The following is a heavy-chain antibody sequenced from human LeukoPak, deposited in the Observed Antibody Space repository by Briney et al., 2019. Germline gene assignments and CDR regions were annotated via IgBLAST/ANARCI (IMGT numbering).Heavy chain of an antibody. V-gene: IGHV4-4*02. D-gene: IGHD6-19*01. CDR1: GGSISSSNW. Sequence: PSGTLSLTCAVSGGSISSSNWWSWVRQPPGKGLEWIGEIFHSGSTNYNPSLKSRVTISVDTSKNQFSLKLSSVTAADTAVYYCARERIGGSGWPNWGQGTLVTVSS. CDR3: ARERIGGSGWPN. J-gene: IGHJ4*02. CDR2: IFHSGST.